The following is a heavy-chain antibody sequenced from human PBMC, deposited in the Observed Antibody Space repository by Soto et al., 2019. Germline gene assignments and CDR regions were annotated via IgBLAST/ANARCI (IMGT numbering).Heavy chain of an antibody. J-gene: IGHJ5*02. Sequence: GGSLRLSCAASGFTFSSYSMNWVRQAPGKGLEWVSYISSSSSYIYYADSVKGRFTISRDNAKNSLYLQMNSLRAEDTVVFYCARDPGVAAAGTGPFDPWGQGTLVTVSS. V-gene: IGHV3-21*05. CDR3: ARDPGVAAAGTGPFDP. CDR2: ISSSSSYI. CDR1: GFTFSSYS. D-gene: IGHD6-13*01.